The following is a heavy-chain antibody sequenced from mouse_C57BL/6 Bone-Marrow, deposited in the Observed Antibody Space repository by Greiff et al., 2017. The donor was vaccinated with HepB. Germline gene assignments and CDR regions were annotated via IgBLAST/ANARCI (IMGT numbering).Heavy chain of an antibody. CDR1: GYAFSSYW. CDR3: ARLGGNYWYFDV. D-gene: IGHD2-1*01. V-gene: IGHV1-80*01. J-gene: IGHJ1*03. CDR2: IYPGDGDT. Sequence: LQESGAELVKPGASVKISCKASGYAFSSYWMNWVKQRPGKGLEWIGQIYPGDGDTNYNGKFKGKATLTADKSSSTAYMQLSSLTSEDSAVYFCARLGGNYWYFDVWGTGTTVTVSS.